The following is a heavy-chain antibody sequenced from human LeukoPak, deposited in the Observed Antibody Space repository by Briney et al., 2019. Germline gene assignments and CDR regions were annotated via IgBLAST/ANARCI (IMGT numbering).Heavy chain of an antibody. CDR3: AKDDFRVGYKTYY. CDR2: IGDSGSDT. V-gene: IGHV3-23*01. CDR1: GFTFSNYA. J-gene: IGHJ4*02. D-gene: IGHD5-24*01. Sequence: PGGSLRLSCAASGFTFSNYAMTWVRQAPGKGLEWVSTIGDSGSDTYYADSVKGRFTISRDNSRNTLFLQMNSLRAEDTAVYYCAKDDFRVGYKTYYWGQGTLVTVSS.